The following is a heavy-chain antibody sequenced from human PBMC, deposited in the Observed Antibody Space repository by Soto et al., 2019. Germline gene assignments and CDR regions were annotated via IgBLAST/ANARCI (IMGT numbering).Heavy chain of an antibody. Sequence: QVQLVQSGAEMKKPGSSVKVSCQSSGGTFNTYAMNWVRQAPGQGPEWMGDISPMFGAANYAPKFQGRVTMTADEYTGTSYMQLSSLTSEDTALYFCAREVQVHTPAFVYWGQGTLVTVSS. J-gene: IGHJ4*02. CDR1: GGTFNTYA. D-gene: IGHD3-10*01. V-gene: IGHV1-69*19. CDR3: AREVQVHTPAFVY. CDR2: ISPMFGAA.